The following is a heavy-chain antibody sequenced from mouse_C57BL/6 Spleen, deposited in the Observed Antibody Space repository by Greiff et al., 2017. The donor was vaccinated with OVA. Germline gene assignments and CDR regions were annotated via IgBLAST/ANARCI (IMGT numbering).Heavy chain of an antibody. V-gene: IGHV1-64*01. CDR2: IHPNSGST. CDR1: GYTFTSYW. J-gene: IGHJ2*01. Sequence: QVQLKQPGAELVKPGASVKLSCKASGYTFTSYWMHWVKQRPGQGLEWIGMIHPNSGSTNYNEKFKSKATLTVDKSSSTAYMQLSSLTSEDSAVYYCARANWDVYFDYWGQGTTLTVSS. D-gene: IGHD4-1*01. CDR3: ARANWDVYFDY.